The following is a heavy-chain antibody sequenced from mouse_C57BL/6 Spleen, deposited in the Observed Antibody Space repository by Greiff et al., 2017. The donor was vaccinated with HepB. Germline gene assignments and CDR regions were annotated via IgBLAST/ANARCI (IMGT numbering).Heavy chain of an antibody. J-gene: IGHJ4*01. Sequence: QVQLKESGAELVKPGASVKLSCKASGYTFTSYWMHWVKQRPGQGLEWIGMIHPNSGSTNYNEKFKSKATLTVDKSSSTAYMQLSSLTSEDSAVYYCARSNGSSWMDYWGQGTSVTVSS. D-gene: IGHD1-1*01. CDR3: ARSNGSSWMDY. CDR2: IHPNSGST. V-gene: IGHV1-64*01. CDR1: GYTFTSYW.